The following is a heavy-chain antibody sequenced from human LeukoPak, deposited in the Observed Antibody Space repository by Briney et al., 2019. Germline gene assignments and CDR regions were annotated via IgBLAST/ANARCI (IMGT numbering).Heavy chain of an antibody. CDR3: ASTEGVPAASFYYYYYGMDV. CDR1: GLTFNSYW. CDR2: ISSSSSTI. J-gene: IGHJ6*02. V-gene: IGHV3-48*02. D-gene: IGHD2-2*01. Sequence: GGSLRLSCAASGLTFNSYWMNWVRQAPGKGLEWVSYISSSSSTIYYADSVKGRFTISRDNAKNSLYLQMNSLRDEDTAVYYCASTEGVPAASFYYYYYGMDVWGQGTTVTVSS.